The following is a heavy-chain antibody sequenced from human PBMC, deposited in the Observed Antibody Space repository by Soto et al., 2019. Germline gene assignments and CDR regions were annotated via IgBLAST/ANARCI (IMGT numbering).Heavy chain of an antibody. Sequence: PVPALKISCKASGYSFTSYWISCLRQMRGKGLEWMGRIVPTDASTNYSPTFQGQVTISADKSISTAYLQWSSLKASDTAMCYCASHGRVGSFYYVMDVWGQGTTVTVSS. D-gene: IGHD1-26*01. V-gene: IGHV5-10-1*01. J-gene: IGHJ6*02. CDR1: GYSFTSYW. CDR2: IVPTDAST. CDR3: ASHGRVGSFYYVMDV.